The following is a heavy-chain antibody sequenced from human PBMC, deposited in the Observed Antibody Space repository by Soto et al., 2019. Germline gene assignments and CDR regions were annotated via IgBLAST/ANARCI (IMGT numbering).Heavy chain of an antibody. D-gene: IGHD3-16*01. Sequence: CCAVCGFVFTGCAMPWVRQPPGKGLEYVSSVSGNGGSTYYAEFVKGRLTMSRESCKNTLYLQLSSLRPDDTAGYYCVKEGHATSSGGGYYLAYWSRGTLVTVSS. CDR2: VSGNGGST. CDR1: GFVFTGCA. J-gene: IGHJ4*02. CDR3: VKEGHATSSGGGYYLAY. V-gene: IGHV3-64D*06.